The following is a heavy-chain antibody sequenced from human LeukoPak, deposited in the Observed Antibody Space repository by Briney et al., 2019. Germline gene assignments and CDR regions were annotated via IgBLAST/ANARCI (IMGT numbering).Heavy chain of an antibody. Sequence: PGGSLSLSCAASGFTFSTYWMHWVRQAPGGGRVWVSRINGDGSTTNYADSVKGRFTISRDNAKNTLYLQMNSLRAEDTAVYYCTRRVDATRWYDPWGQGTLVTVSS. CDR3: TRRVDATRWYDP. D-gene: IGHD2-15*01. V-gene: IGHV3-74*01. J-gene: IGHJ5*02. CDR2: INGDGSTT. CDR1: GFTFSTYW.